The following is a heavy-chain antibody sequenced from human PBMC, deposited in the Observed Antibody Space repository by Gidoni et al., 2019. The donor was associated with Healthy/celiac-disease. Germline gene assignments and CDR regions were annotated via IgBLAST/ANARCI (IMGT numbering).Heavy chain of an antibody. J-gene: IGHJ4*02. V-gene: IGHV3-15*01. CDR3: TTDDTFGGVIARFDY. D-gene: IGHD3-16*02. Sequence: EVQLVESGGGLVKPGGSLRLSCAASGFTFSTAWMSWVRQAPGKGLEWVGRIKSKTDGGTTDYAAPVKGRFTISRDDSKNTLYLQMNSLKTEDTAVYYCTTDDTFGGVIARFDYWGQGTLVTVSS. CDR1: GFTFSTAW. CDR2: IKSKTDGGTT.